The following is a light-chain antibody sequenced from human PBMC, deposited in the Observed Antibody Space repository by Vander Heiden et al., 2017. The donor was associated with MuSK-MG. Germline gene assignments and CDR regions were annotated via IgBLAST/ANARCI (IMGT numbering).Light chain of an antibody. V-gene: IGKV3-15*01. J-gene: IGKJ5*01. CDR1: RTVVTN. CDR3: QQYNNLPT. CDR2: DAS. Sequence: ATLSCWASRTVVTNLAWYQQKPGQPPRLLIYDASSRATGVPARFSGSGSGTDFTLTINSLQSDDSAIYYWQQYNNLPTFGQGTRLEI.